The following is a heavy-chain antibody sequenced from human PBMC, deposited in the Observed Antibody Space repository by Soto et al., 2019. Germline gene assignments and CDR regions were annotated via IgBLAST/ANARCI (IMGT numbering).Heavy chain of an antibody. V-gene: IGHV3-33*01. CDR1: GFTFSSYG. D-gene: IGHD6-6*01. Sequence: QVQLVESGGGVVQPGRSLRLSCAASGFTFSSYGMHWVRQAPGKGLEWVAVIWYDGSNKYYADSVKGRFTISRDNSKNTLYLQMNSLRAEDTAVYYCAREYSSSSGHDYYGMDVWGQGTTSPSP. J-gene: IGHJ6*02. CDR3: AREYSSSSGHDYYGMDV. CDR2: IWYDGSNK.